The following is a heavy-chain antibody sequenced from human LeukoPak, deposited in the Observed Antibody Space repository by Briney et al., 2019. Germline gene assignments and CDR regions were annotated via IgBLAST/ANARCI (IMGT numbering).Heavy chain of an antibody. Sequence: GGSLRLSSAASGFTFIDYDMHWVRQVIGKGLERVSAIGIRGDTHYSGSVKGRFTISRENAESSLYLQMNSLRAEDTAVYYCARGGIQVSGIDEFDYWGQGTLVTVS. CDR1: GFTFIDYD. J-gene: IGHJ4*02. D-gene: IGHD6-19*01. CDR2: IGIRGDT. CDR3: ARGGIQVSGIDEFDY. V-gene: IGHV3-13*01.